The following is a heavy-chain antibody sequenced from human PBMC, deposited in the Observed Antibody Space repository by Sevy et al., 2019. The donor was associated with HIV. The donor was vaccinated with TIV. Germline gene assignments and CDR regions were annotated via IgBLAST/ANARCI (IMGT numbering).Heavy chain of an antibody. Sequence: SETLSLTCAVSGGSISSGGYSWSWIRQPPGKGLEWIGYIYHSGSTYYNPSLKSRVTISVDRSKNQFSLKLSSVTAADTAVYYCARDTEETGAFDIWGQGTMVTVSS. CDR2: IYHSGST. J-gene: IGHJ3*02. CDR3: ARDTEETGAFDI. V-gene: IGHV4-30-2*01. CDR1: GGSISSGGYS.